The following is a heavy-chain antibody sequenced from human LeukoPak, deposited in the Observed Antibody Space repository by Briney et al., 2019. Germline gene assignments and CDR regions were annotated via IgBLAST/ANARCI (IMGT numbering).Heavy chain of an antibody. CDR2: IITIFGTA. D-gene: IGHD6-19*01. CDR1: GGTFISYA. V-gene: IGHV1-69*05. Sequence: SVTVSCKASGGTFISYAISWVRQAPGQGGEWMGGIITIFGTANYAQKFQGRVTITTDESTSTAYMELSSLRSVDTAVYYCARGVIGSGWYYFDYWGQGTLVT. CDR3: ARGVIGSGWYYFDY. J-gene: IGHJ4*02.